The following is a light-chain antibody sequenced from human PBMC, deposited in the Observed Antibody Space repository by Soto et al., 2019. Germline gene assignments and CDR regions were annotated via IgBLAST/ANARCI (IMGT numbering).Light chain of an antibody. Sequence: QSALTQPASVSGSPGQSITISCTGTSSDVGNYNYVSWYRQHPGQAPKLMIYDVSNRPSGVSNRFSGSKSGNTASLTISGLQAEDEADYYCSSYASSSAHVFGTGTKLTVL. J-gene: IGLJ1*01. CDR2: DVS. CDR3: SSYASSSAHV. CDR1: SSDVGNYNY. V-gene: IGLV2-14*01.